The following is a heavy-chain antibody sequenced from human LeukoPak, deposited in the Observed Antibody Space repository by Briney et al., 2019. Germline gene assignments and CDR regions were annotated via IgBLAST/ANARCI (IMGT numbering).Heavy chain of an antibody. CDR1: GYTFTSYD. Sequence: APVKVSCKASGYTFTSYDINWVRQATGQGLEWMGWMNPNSGNTGYAQKFQGRVTMTRNTSISTAYMELSSLRSEDTAVYYCAAYCSGGSCRGPWGQGTLVTVSS. CDR2: MNPNSGNT. J-gene: IGHJ5*02. D-gene: IGHD2-15*01. V-gene: IGHV1-8*01. CDR3: AAYCSGGSCRGP.